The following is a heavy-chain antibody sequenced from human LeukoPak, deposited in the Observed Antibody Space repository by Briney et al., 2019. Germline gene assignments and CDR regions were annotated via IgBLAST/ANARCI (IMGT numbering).Heavy chain of an antibody. CDR1: GFTVSSNY. J-gene: IGHJ4*02. D-gene: IGHD6-19*01. Sequence: GGSLRLSCAASGFTVSSNYMSWIRQAPGKGLEWVSYISSSGSTIYYADSVKGRFTISRDNTKNSLYLQMNSLRAEDTAVYYCARVRAVAGSFDYWGQGTLVTVSS. CDR2: ISSSGSTI. CDR3: ARVRAVAGSFDY. V-gene: IGHV3-11*04.